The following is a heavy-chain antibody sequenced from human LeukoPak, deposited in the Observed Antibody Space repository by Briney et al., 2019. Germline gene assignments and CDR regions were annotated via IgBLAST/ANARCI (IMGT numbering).Heavy chain of an antibody. J-gene: IGHJ3*02. Sequence: SQTLSLTCTVSGGSISSGGYYWSWIRQHPGKGLEWIGYIYYSGSTYYNPSLKSRVTISVDTSKNQFSLKLSSVTAADTAVYYCARVLFDYGWPDAFHIWGQGTMVTVSS. V-gene: IGHV4-31*03. CDR2: IYYSGST. CDR3: ARVLFDYGWPDAFHI. D-gene: IGHD3-16*01. CDR1: GGSISSGGYY.